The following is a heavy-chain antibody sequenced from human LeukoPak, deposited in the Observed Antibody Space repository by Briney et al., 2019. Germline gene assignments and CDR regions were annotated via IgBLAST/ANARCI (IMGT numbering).Heavy chain of an antibody. CDR1: GFTFSSYW. D-gene: IGHD3-3*01. CDR2: IRQDGSEK. Sequence: GGSLRVSCAASGFTFSSYWMTWGRQAPGKGLEWVANIRQDGSEKNYVDSVKGRFTISRDNAKNSLYLQMNSLRVEDTAVYFCMRQNRAYFFGHWGQGTLVTVSS. CDR3: MRQNRAYFFGH. V-gene: IGHV3-7*01. J-gene: IGHJ1*01.